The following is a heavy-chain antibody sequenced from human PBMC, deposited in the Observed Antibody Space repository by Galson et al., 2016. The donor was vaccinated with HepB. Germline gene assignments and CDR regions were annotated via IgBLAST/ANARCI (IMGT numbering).Heavy chain of an antibody. CDR2: IIWDGGST. Sequence: SLRLSCAASGFTFDDFAMHWVRQAPGKGLEWVSLIIWDGGSTYYVDSVKGRFTISRDNSKNYLYLQMNSLRAEDTAVYYCAKDIGDGYNPVFDYWGQGTLVTVSS. CDR1: GFTFDDFA. J-gene: IGHJ4*02. V-gene: IGHV3-43D*03. D-gene: IGHD5-24*01. CDR3: AKDIGDGYNPVFDY.